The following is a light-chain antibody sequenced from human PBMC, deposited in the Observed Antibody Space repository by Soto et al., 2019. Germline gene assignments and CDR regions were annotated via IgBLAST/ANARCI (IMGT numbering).Light chain of an antibody. CDR2: GAS. CDR3: QQYNNWPPWT. CDR1: QSISSN. V-gene: IGKV3-15*01. J-gene: IGKJ1*01. Sequence: EIVMTQSPATLSVSPGERATLSCRASQSISSNVAWYQQKPGQALRLLIYGASTRATGIPARFSGSGSGTEFTLTISSLESEDFAVYFCQQYNNWPPWTFGQGTKVDI.